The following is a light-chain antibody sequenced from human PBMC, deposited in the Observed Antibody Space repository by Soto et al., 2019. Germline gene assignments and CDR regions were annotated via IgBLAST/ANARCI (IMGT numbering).Light chain of an antibody. CDR3: QQYGSSGT. CDR2: GAS. Sequence: LTQSPGTLSLSPGESATLSCRASQSVSNKYLAWYQQKPGQAPRLLIYGASNRATGIQDRFSGSGSGTEFTLTIRRLEPEDFAVYYCQQYGSSGTFGQGTRLEIK. J-gene: IGKJ5*01. CDR1: QSVSNKY. V-gene: IGKV3-20*01.